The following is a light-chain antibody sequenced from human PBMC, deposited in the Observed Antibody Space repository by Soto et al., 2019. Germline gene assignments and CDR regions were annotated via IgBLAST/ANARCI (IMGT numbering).Light chain of an antibody. J-gene: IGKJ1*01. CDR1: QTISTW. CDR3: QQYDTFSRT. Sequence: DIQMTQSPSTLSASVGDRVTITCRASQTISTWLAWYQQKPGKAPNLLIYKASILGSGVPSRFSGSGSGTQFTLSISGLQPDDFATYYCQQYDTFSRTFGQGTKVEIK. V-gene: IGKV1-5*03. CDR2: KAS.